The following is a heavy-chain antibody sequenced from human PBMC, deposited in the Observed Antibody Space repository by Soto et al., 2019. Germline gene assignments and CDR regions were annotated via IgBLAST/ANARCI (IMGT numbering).Heavy chain of an antibody. Sequence: SETLSLTCTVSGGSISSGGYYWSWIRQHPGKGLEWIGYIYYSGSTYYNPSLKSRVTISVDTSKNQFSLKLSSVTAADTAVYYCARARKNYDILTGYPPQPFDYWGQGTLVTVSS. CDR3: ARARKNYDILTGYPPQPFDY. CDR2: IYYSGST. J-gene: IGHJ4*02. V-gene: IGHV4-31*03. CDR1: GGSISSGGYY. D-gene: IGHD3-9*01.